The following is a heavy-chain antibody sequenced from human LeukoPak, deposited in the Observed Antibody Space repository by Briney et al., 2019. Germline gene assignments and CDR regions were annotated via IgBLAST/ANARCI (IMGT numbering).Heavy chain of an antibody. D-gene: IGHD3-22*01. Sequence: SETLSLTSTVPGDSISSSYWSWTWTRHPPGKDLEWFGSIYYTGSTEKNPSLKSRVSISLETSKNQFSLRLSSVTAADTAVYYCARGLNYYDSSGYAWGQGTLVTVSS. V-gene: IGHV4-59*12. J-gene: IGHJ5*02. CDR2: IYYTGST. CDR1: GDSISSSY. CDR3: ARGLNYYDSSGYA.